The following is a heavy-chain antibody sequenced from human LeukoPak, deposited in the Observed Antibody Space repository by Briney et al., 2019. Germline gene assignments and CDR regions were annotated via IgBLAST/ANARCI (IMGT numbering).Heavy chain of an antibody. CDR3: ARPRTVGAARGAFDI. D-gene: IGHD1-26*01. CDR1: GGSFGGYY. Sequence: SETLSLTCAVYGGSFGGYYWSWIRQPPGKGLEWIGEINHSGSTNYNPSLKSRVTISVDTSKNQFSLKLTSVTAADTAVYYCARPRTVGAARGAFDIWGQGTMVTVSS. J-gene: IGHJ3*02. CDR2: INHSGST. V-gene: IGHV4-34*01.